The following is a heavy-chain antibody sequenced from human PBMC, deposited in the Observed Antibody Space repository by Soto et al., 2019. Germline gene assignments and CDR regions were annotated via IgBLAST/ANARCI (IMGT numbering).Heavy chain of an antibody. V-gene: IGHV1-18*01. CDR2: FSAYNGNT. D-gene: IGHD3-3*01. CDR1: GYTFTSYG. CDR3: ARDLGNDFWSGYGLGGYYYYYMDV. J-gene: IGHJ6*03. Sequence: QVQLVQSGAEVKKPGASVKVSCKASGYTFTSYGISWVRQAPGQGLEWMGLFSAYNGNTNYAQKLQGRVTMTTDTSTSTAYMELRSLRSDDTAVYYCARDLGNDFWSGYGLGGYYYYYMDVWGKGTTVTVSS.